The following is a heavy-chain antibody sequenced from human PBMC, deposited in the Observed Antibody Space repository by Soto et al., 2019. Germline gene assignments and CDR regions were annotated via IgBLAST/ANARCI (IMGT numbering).Heavy chain of an antibody. D-gene: IGHD6-6*01. Sequence: QGQLVDSWGGVVQPGTSLRLSCSASGFTLSGVDMHWVLQAAGKGVAWVAVMSYDGRNQYYADSVKGRFTVSRDSSKSTLYLQMNSLRTEDAAVYYCAKGGWYTSSSRSDCWGQGTLVTVSS. V-gene: IGHV3-30*18. J-gene: IGHJ4*02. CDR1: GFTLSGVD. CDR2: MSYDGRNQ. CDR3: AKGGWYTSSSRSDC.